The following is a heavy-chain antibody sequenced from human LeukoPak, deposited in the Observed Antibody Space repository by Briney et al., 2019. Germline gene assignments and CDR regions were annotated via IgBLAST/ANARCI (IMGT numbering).Heavy chain of an antibody. CDR2: IWYDGSNK. V-gene: IGHV3-33*06. J-gene: IGHJ4*02. Sequence: GRSLRLSCAASGFTFSSYGMHWVRQAPGKGLEWVAVIWYDGSNKYYADSVKGRFTISRDNSKNTLYLQMNSLRAEDTAVYYCAKGMIVVVITGALDYWGQGTLVTVSS. D-gene: IGHD3-22*01. CDR1: GFTFSSYG. CDR3: AKGMIVVVITGALDY.